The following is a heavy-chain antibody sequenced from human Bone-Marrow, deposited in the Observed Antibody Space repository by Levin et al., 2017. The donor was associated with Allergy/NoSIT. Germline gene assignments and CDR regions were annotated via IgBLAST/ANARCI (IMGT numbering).Heavy chain of an antibody. J-gene: IGHJ3*01. CDR3: ARESLAVAGTPDDAFHV. D-gene: IGHD6-19*01. Sequence: ASVKVSCKASGYIFTNYGISWVRQAPGQGLEWMGWISGKSGYTNYSQKLQGRVTMTTDTSTSTAYIDLRLLRSDATAVYYCARESLAVAGTPDDAFHVWGQGTMVTVSS. CDR1: GYIFTNYG. CDR2: ISGKSGYT. V-gene: IGHV1-18*01.